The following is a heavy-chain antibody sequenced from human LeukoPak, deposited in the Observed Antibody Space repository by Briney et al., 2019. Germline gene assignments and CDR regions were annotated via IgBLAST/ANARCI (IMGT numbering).Heavy chain of an antibody. J-gene: IGHJ3*01. Sequence: SWLRQHPGKGLEWIGHITNSGSTSYNPSLKSRLTIARDTSKNQFSLELTFATAADTALYYCARDNMLTSSPDAFDFWGQGTLLTVSS. D-gene: IGHD2-8*01. CDR3: ARDNMLTSSPDAFDF. CDR2: ITNSGST. V-gene: IGHV4-31*02.